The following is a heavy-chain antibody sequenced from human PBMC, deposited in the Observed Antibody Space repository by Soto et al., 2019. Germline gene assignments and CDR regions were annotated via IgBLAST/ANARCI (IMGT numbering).Heavy chain of an antibody. Sequence: QVQRVESGGGVVQPGSSLRLSCAASGFTFSSYAMHWVRRAPGKGLEWMAVMSYDGSNKYYADSVKGRFTISRDNSKNTLYLQMNSLRPEDTALYYCARDGGAYWGQGTLVIVSS. J-gene: IGHJ4*02. CDR2: MSYDGSNK. V-gene: IGHV3-30-3*01. D-gene: IGHD3-16*01. CDR3: ARDGGAY. CDR1: GFTFSSYA.